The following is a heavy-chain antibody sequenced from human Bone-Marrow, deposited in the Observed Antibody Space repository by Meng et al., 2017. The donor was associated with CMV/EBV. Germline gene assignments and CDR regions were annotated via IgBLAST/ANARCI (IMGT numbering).Heavy chain of an antibody. CDR2: IYYSGST. Sequence: SETLSLTCTVSGGSISSYYWSWIRQPPGKGLEWIGYIYYSGSTNYNPSLKSRVTISVDTSKNQFSLKLSSVTAADTAVYYCARAHKDYGSGSYYKAYYYYGMDFWGQGTTVTVSS. D-gene: IGHD3-10*01. CDR3: ARAHKDYGSGSYYKAYYYYGMDF. CDR1: GGSISSYY. J-gene: IGHJ6*02. V-gene: IGHV4-59*01.